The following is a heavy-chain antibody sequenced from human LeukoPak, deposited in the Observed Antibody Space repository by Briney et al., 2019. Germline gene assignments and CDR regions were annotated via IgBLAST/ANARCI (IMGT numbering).Heavy chain of an antibody. D-gene: IGHD3-10*01. Sequence: PGGPLRLSCAASGFTFSTYSMNWVRQAPGKGLEWVSSISSGSDYIYYADSVRGRFAISRDNAKNSLYLRMNSLRAEDTAVYYCARVKFREYGMDVWGQGTTVTVSS. CDR1: GFTFSTYS. CDR3: ARVKFREYGMDV. J-gene: IGHJ6*02. V-gene: IGHV3-21*01. CDR2: ISSGSDYI.